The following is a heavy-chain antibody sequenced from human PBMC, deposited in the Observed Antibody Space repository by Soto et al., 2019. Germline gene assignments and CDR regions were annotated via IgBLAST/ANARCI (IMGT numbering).Heavy chain of an antibody. D-gene: IGHD3-3*02. CDR3: ARDRIFGVVSNWFDP. CDR2: INPSGGST. J-gene: IGHJ5*02. CDR1: GYTFTSYY. V-gene: IGHV1-46*01. Sequence: ASVKVSCKASGYTFTSYYMHWVRQAPGQGLEWMGIINPSGGSTSYAQKFQGRVTMTRDTSTSTVYMELSSLRSEDTAVYYCARDRIFGVVSNWFDPWGQGTLVTVSS.